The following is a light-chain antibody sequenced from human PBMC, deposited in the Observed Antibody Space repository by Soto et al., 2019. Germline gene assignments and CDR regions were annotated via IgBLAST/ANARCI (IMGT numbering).Light chain of an antibody. V-gene: IGKV3-20*01. Sequence: EFVLTQSPGTLSLSPGERATLSCRASQTVRNNYLAWYQQKPGQAPRLLIYDVSNRATGIPDRFSGSGSGTDFTLTISRLEPEDFAVYYCQQYGSSGTFGQGTKVDIK. J-gene: IGKJ1*01. CDR2: DVS. CDR1: QTVRNNY. CDR3: QQYGSSGT.